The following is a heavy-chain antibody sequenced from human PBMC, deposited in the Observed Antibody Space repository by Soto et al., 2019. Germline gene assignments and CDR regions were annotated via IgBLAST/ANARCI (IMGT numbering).Heavy chain of an antibody. CDR2: ISYDGSNK. V-gene: IGHV3-30-3*01. D-gene: IGHD3-3*01. CDR1: GFTFSSYA. J-gene: IGHJ4*02. CDR3: ARDLRGITIFGDTL. Sequence: GGSLRLSCAASGFTFSSYAMHWVRQAPGKGLEWVAVISYDGSNKYYAVSVKGRFTISRDNSKNTLYLQMNSLRAEDTAVYYCARDLRGITIFGDTLGGQGTLVTVSS.